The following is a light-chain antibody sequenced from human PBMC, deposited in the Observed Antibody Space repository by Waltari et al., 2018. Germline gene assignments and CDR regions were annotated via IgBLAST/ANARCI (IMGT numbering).Light chain of an antibody. CDR3: SSYTSSNTWV. Sequence: QSALTQPASVSGSPGPSITISCVGTSSDVGRYNFVSCYQHHPGKAPNLIIYDVSNRPSGVSSRFSGSKSGNTASLTISGLQAEDEADYYCSSYTSSNTWVFGGGTKLTVL. CDR2: DVS. V-gene: IGLV2-14*03. J-gene: IGLJ3*02. CDR1: SSDVGRYNF.